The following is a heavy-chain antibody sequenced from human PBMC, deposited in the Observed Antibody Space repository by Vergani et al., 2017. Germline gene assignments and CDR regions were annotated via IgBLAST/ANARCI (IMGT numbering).Heavy chain of an antibody. J-gene: IGHJ4*02. CDR1: GFSIDNGYY. CDR3: ARRSGIVYDIFSGTQYFFDF. V-gene: IGHV4-38-2*01. Sequence: QVQLQESGPGLVKPSETLSLTCAVSGFSIDNGYYWDWIRQPPGKGLEWIGSIYRTGRTHFNPSLKSRVTISVDTPNNHFSLRLNSLTAADPAVYYFARRSGIVYDIFSGTQYFFDFWGQGTLVTVSS. D-gene: IGHD3-9*01. CDR2: IYRTGRT.